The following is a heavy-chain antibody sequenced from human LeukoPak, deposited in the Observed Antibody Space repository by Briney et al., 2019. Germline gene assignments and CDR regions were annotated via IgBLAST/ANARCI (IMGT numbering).Heavy chain of an antibody. J-gene: IGHJ4*02. CDR3: AKDVVWGSYRYSDY. Sequence: GGSLRLSCAASGFTFSSYEMNWVRQAPGKGLEWVSSVDYSGGDTHYADSVMGRFTISRDNSKNTLYLQLNSLSADDTAVYYCAKDVVWGSYRYSDYWGQGTLVTVSS. CDR2: VDYSGGDT. D-gene: IGHD3-16*02. CDR1: GFTFSSYE. V-gene: IGHV3-23*01.